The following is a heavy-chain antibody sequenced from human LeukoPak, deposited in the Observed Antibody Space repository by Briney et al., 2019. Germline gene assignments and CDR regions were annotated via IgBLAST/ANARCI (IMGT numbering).Heavy chain of an antibody. V-gene: IGHV3-23*01. D-gene: IGHD3-10*01. Sequence: GGSLRLSCAASGFIFSNYAMTWVRQAPGKGLESISSITDSGGSAYYADSVKGRFTLSRENSRDTLYLHLNSLRAEDTALYYCAKGGLGQASGLDVWGQGTTVIVSS. CDR1: GFIFSNYA. J-gene: IGHJ6*02. CDR2: ITDSGGSA. CDR3: AKGGLGQASGLDV.